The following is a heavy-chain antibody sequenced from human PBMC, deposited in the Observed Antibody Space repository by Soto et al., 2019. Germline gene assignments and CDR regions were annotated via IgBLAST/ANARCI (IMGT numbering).Heavy chain of an antibody. CDR1: GGTFSSYA. CDR2: IIPIFGTA. V-gene: IGHV1-69*12. J-gene: IGHJ4*02. CDR3: ARMEAYCGGDCYWGNFDY. D-gene: IGHD2-21*02. Sequence: QVQLVQSGAEVKKPGSSVKVSCKASGGTFSSYAISWVRQAPGQGLEWMGGIIPIFGTANYAQKFQGRVTITADESTRAAYMGLSSLRSEDTAVYYCARMEAYCGGDCYWGNFDYWGQGTLVTVSS.